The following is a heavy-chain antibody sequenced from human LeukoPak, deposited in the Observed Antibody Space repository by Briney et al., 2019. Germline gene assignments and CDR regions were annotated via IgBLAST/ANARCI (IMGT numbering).Heavy chain of an antibody. J-gene: IGHJ5*02. Sequence: SETLSLTCTVSGGSISSYYWSWIRQPPGKGLEWIGYIYYSGSTNYNPSLKSRVTISVDTSKNQFSLKLSSVTAADTAVYYCARVGDFWSGYPNWFDPWGQGTLVTVSS. D-gene: IGHD3-3*01. CDR2: IYYSGST. V-gene: IGHV4-59*01. CDR1: GGSISSYY. CDR3: ARVGDFWSGYPNWFDP.